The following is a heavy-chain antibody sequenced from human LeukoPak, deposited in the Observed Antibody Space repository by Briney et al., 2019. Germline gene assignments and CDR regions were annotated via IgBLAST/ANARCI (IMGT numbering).Heavy chain of an antibody. Sequence: SVKVSCKASGGTFSSYAISWVRQAPGQGLEWMGGIIPTFGTANYAQKFQGRVTITADESTSTAYMELSSLRSEDTAVYYCARFKRNYYDSSGPFDYWGQGTLVTVSS. CDR1: GGTFSSYA. V-gene: IGHV1-69*13. CDR3: ARFKRNYYDSSGPFDY. CDR2: IIPTFGTA. J-gene: IGHJ4*02. D-gene: IGHD3-22*01.